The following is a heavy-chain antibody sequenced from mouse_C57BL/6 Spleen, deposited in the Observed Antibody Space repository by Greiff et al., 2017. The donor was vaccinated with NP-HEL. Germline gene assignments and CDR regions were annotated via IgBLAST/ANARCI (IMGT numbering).Heavy chain of an antibody. Sequence: EVQLVESGGGLVQPGGSLSLSCAASGFTFTDYYMSWVRQPPGKALEWMGFIRNKANGYTTEYSASVKGRFTISRDNSQSILYLQMNALSAEDSSTYYCARSPYYGKDYWGQGTTLTVSS. CDR3: ARSPYYGKDY. J-gene: IGHJ2*01. CDR2: IRNKANGYTT. D-gene: IGHD1-1*01. V-gene: IGHV7-3*01. CDR1: GFTFTDYY.